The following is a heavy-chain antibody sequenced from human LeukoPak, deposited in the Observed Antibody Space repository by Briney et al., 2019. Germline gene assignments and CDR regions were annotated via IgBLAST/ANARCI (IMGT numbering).Heavy chain of an antibody. J-gene: IGHJ6*03. CDR2: INPIFGTA. CDR3: ARVGVQRAGTDYYYYYMDV. CDR1: GGTFSSYA. V-gene: IGHV1-69*05. D-gene: IGHD6-13*01. Sequence: SVKVSCKASGGTFSSYAISWVRQAPGQGLEWMGRINPIFGTANYAQKFQGRVTITTDESTSTAYMELSSLRSEDTAVYYCARVGVQRAGTDYYYYYMDVWGKGTTVTVSS.